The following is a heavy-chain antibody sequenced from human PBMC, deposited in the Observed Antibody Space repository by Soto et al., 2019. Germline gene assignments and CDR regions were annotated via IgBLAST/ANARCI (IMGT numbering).Heavy chain of an antibody. CDR1: GYTFTGYY. CDR2: INPNSGGT. J-gene: IGHJ6*02. CDR3: GRDRITGTIGAYYYYYGMDV. Sequence: ASVKVSCKASGYTFTGYYMHWVRQAPGQGLEWMGWINPNSGGTNYAQKFQGWVTMTRDTSISTAYMELSRLRSDDTAVYYCGRDRITGTIGAYYYYYGMDVWGQGTTVTVSS. D-gene: IGHD1-7*01. V-gene: IGHV1-2*04.